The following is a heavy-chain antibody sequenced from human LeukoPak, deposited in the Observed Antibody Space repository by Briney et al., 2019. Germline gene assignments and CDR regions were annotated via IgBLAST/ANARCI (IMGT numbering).Heavy chain of an antibody. Sequence: GGSLRLSCAASGFTSSSYSMNWVRQAPGKGLEWVSSISSSSSYIYYADSVKGRFTISRDNSKNTLYLQMNSLRAEDTAVYYCAKDSDSVRGVIINWGQGTLVTVSS. J-gene: IGHJ4*02. CDR1: GFTSSSYS. CDR3: AKDSDSVRGVIIN. V-gene: IGHV3-21*04. D-gene: IGHD3-10*01. CDR2: ISSSSSYI.